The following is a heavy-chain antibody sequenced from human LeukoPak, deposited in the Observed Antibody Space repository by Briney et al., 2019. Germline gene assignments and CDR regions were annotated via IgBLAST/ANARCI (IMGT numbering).Heavy chain of an antibody. V-gene: IGHV3-23*01. CDR2: ISGSGSTI. Sequence: GGSLRLSCAASGFTFSNFAVCWVRQAPGKGLEWVSAISGSGSTIYYADSVKGRFTISRDNAKNSLYLQMNSLRAGDTAVYYCTRRVTVWGQGTLVTVSS. CDR1: GFTFSNFA. J-gene: IGHJ4*02. D-gene: IGHD3-9*01. CDR3: TRRVTV.